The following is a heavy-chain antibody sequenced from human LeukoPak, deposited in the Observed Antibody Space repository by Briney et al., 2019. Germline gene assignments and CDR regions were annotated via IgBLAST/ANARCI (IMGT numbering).Heavy chain of an antibody. D-gene: IGHD3-16*01. Sequence: PGGSLRLSCAASGFAFNTYAMTWVRQAPGKGLEWVSSVSSGSTYIYYADSVRGRFSISRDNAKSSLYLQLNNLRAEDTAVYYCARTNAGCLFHSRLDYWGQGSLVTVSS. CDR1: GFAFNTYA. J-gene: IGHJ4*02. CDR3: ARTNAGCLFHSRLDY. V-gene: IGHV3-21*06. CDR2: VSSGSTYI.